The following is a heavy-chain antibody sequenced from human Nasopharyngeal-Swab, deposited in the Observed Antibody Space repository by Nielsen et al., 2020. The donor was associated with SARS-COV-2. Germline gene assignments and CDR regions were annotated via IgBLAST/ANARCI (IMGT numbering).Heavy chain of an antibody. CDR1: GFTFSSYW. J-gene: IGHJ4*02. CDR2: IKQDGSEK. Sequence: GESLKISCAASGFTFSSYWMSWVRQAPGKGLEWVANIKQDGSEKYYVDSVKGRFTISRDNAKNSLYLQMNSLRAEDTAVYYCARGSGGNSLRWVLGKTPAYYFDYWGQGTLVTVSS. V-gene: IGHV3-7*01. D-gene: IGHD4-23*01. CDR3: ARGSGGNSLRWVLGKTPAYYFDY.